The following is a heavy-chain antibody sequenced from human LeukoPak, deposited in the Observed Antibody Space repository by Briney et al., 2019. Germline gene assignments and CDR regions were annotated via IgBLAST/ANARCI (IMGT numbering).Heavy chain of an antibody. V-gene: IGHV1-2*02. CDR2: INPNSGGT. Sequence: ASVKVSCKASGYTYTGYYMHWVRQAPGQGLEWMGWINPNSGGTNYAQKFQGRVTMTRDTSISTAYMELSRLRSDDTAVYYCARDGHFWSGYCDYWGQGTLVTVSS. CDR1: GYTYTGYY. J-gene: IGHJ4*02. CDR3: ARDGHFWSGYCDY. D-gene: IGHD3-3*02.